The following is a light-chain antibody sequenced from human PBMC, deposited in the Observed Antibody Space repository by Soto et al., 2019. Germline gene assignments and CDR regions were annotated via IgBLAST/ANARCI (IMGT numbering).Light chain of an antibody. CDR3: QQSGSSPFT. Sequence: DIQMNQSPSSVSASVGDRVTITGGSSEDISTWLAWYQQKPGKAPKLLIYAASSLQGGVPSRFSGSGSGTEFTLTISSLEPEDFAVYYCQQSGSSPFTFGPGTKLDIK. J-gene: IGKJ3*01. V-gene: IGKV1-12*01. CDR1: EDISTW. CDR2: AAS.